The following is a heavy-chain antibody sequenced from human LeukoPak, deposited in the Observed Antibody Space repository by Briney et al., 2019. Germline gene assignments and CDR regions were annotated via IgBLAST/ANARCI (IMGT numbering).Heavy chain of an antibody. CDR1: GGSFSGYY. CDR2: INHSGST. Sequence: PSETLSLTCAVYGGSFSGYYWSWIRQPPGKGLEWIGEINHSGSTNYNPSLKSRVTISVDTSKNQFSLKLSSVTAADTAVYYCAKRRGYTYDHDAFNIWGQGTMVTVSS. J-gene: IGHJ3*02. V-gene: IGHV4-34*01. D-gene: IGHD5-18*01. CDR3: AKRRGYTYDHDAFNI.